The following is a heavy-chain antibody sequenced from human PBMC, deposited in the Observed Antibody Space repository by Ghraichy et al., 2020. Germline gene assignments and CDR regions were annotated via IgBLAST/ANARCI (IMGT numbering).Heavy chain of an antibody. CDR2: IYYGGST. CDR3: ATVGGGSTIDY. D-gene: IGHD1-26*01. J-gene: IGHJ4*02. Sequence: SETLSLTCTVSGVSISSSSHYWGWIRHPAGTGLEWIGSIYYGGSTYYTPSLKSRITISVDTSKNQFSLRLTSVTAADTAVYYCATVGGGSTIDYWGQGTLVTVS. V-gene: IGHV4-39*01. CDR1: GVSISSSSHY.